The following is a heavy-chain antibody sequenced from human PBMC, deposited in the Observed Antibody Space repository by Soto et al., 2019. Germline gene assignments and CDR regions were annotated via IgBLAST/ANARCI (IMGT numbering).Heavy chain of an antibody. J-gene: IGHJ3*02. CDR1: GGTFSSYT. CDR3: AREGYCSGGSCYREWRAFDI. V-gene: IGHV1-69*08. Sequence: QVQLVQSGAEVKKPGSSVKVSCKASGGTFSSYTISWVRQAPGQGLEWMGRIIPILGIANYAQKFQGRVKITADKSTSTAYMELSSLRSEDTAVYYCAREGYCSGGSCYREWRAFDIWGQGTMVTVSS. D-gene: IGHD2-15*01. CDR2: IIPILGIA.